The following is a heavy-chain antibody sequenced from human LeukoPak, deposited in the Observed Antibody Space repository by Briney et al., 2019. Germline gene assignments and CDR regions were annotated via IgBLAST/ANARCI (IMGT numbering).Heavy chain of an antibody. Sequence: LSGGSLRLSCAASGFTFSSYGMSWVRQAPGKGLEWVSAISGSGGSTYYADSVKGRFTISRDNSKNTLYLQMNSLRAEDTAVYYCAKDLYVDTAMVGFDYWGQGTLVTVSS. CDR1: GFTFSSYG. CDR2: ISGSGGST. J-gene: IGHJ4*02. CDR3: AKDLYVDTAMVGFDY. V-gene: IGHV3-23*01. D-gene: IGHD5-18*01.